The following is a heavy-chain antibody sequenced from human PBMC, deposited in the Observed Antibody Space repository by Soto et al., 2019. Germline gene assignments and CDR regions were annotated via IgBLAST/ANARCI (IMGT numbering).Heavy chain of an antibody. V-gene: IGHV3-74*01. Sequence: VQLVESGGGLVQPGGSLRLSCAASGFAFGSYWMHWVRQAPGKGLVWVSRISQDGAIATQADSVKGRFTISRDNAKDTVFLQMNSLRAADTAVYYCLRDQRHWNEFAAQWGQGTLVTVSS. D-gene: IGHD1-1*01. CDR1: GFAFGSYW. J-gene: IGHJ4*02. CDR3: LRDQRHWNEFAAQ. CDR2: ISQDGAIA.